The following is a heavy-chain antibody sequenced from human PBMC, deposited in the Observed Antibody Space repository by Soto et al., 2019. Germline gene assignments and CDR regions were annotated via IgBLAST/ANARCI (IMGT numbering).Heavy chain of an antibody. CDR1: GFTLTIYL. D-gene: IGHD2-2*01. Sequence: EVQLLESGGDLVQPGGSLRLSCAASGFTLTIYLMTWVRQAPGKGLEWVSSIDKSGGDTYYADSVKGRFTISRDNSKNTLYLQMNGLRAEDTALYYCAKDTYSRSWYFWGQGTLVTVSS. V-gene: IGHV3-23*05. J-gene: IGHJ4*02. CDR3: AKDTYSRSWYF. CDR2: IDKSGGDT.